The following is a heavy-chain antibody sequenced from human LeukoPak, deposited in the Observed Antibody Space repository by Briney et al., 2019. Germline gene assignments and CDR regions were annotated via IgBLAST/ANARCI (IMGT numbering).Heavy chain of an antibody. CDR2: INHSGST. D-gene: IGHD6-13*01. Sequence: PSETLSLTCGVYGGSFSDYYWSWIRQPPGKGLEWIGEINHSGSTNYNPSLKSRVTISVDTSKNQFSLKLSSVTAADTAVYYCARGHGYSSSWSWGQGTLVTVSS. J-gene: IGHJ5*02. V-gene: IGHV4-34*01. CDR1: GGSFSDYY. CDR3: ARGHGYSSSWS.